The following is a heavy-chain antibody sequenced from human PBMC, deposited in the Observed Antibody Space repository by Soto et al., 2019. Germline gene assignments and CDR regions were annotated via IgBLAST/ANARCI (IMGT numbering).Heavy chain of an antibody. V-gene: IGHV4-30-4*01. CDR3: AIVSLTGTTDYFDY. J-gene: IGHJ4*02. Sequence: PSETLSLTCTVSGGSISSGDYYWSWIRQPPGKGLEWIGYIYYSGSTYYNPSLKSRVTISVDTSKNQFSLKLSSVTAADTAVYYCAIVSLTGTTDYFDYWGQGTLVTVSS. CDR1: GGSISSGDYY. CDR2: IYYSGST. D-gene: IGHD1-7*01.